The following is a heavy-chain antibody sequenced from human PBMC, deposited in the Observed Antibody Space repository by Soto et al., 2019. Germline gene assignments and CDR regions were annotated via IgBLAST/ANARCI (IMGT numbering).Heavy chain of an antibody. J-gene: IGHJ4*02. CDR1: GFTFSSYA. V-gene: IGHV3-23*01. CDR3: ARYIRGPTVYYFDF. D-gene: IGHD1-1*01. CDR2: VSYNGGDT. Sequence: PGGSLRLSCAASGFTFSSYAMTWVRQAPGKGLEWVSIVSYNGGDTYYADSVKGRFTISRDNSKDTVDLQMNGLRAEDTAVYYCARYIRGPTVYYFDFRGPGVLVTVP.